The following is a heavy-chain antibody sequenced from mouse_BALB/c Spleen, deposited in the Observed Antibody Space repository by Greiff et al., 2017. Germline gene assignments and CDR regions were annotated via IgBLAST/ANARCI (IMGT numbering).Heavy chain of an antibody. V-gene: IGHV1-69*02. CDR3: TKSTATGAMDH. J-gene: IGHJ4*01. CDR2: IYPSDSYT. Sequence: QVQLKQPGAELVRPGASVKLSCKASGYTFTSYWINWVKQRPGQGLEWIGNIYPSDSYTNYNQKFKDKATLTVAKSSSTAYMQLNSPTSEESAVFYCTKSTATGAMDHRGQGTSGT. D-gene: IGHD1-2*01. CDR1: GYTFTSYW.